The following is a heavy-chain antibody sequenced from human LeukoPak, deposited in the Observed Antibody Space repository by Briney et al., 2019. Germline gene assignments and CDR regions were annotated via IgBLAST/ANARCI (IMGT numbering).Heavy chain of an antibody. CDR3: AKVYCSSTSCPHNLDY. V-gene: IGHV3-30*02. Sequence: SGGSLRLSCAASGFTFSSYGMHWVRQAPGKGLEWVAFIRYDGSNKYYADSVKGRFTISRDNSKNTLYLQMNSLRAEDTAVYYCAKVYCSSTSCPHNLDYWGRGTLVTVSS. CDR1: GFTFSSYG. J-gene: IGHJ4*02. D-gene: IGHD2-2*01. CDR2: IRYDGSNK.